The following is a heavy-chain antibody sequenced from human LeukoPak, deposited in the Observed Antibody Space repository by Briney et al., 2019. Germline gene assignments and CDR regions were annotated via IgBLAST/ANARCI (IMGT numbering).Heavy chain of an antibody. CDR1: GYSISSGYY. D-gene: IGHD4-11*01. Sequence: SETLSLTCTVSGYSISSGYYWGWIRQPPGKGLEWIGSIYHSGGTFYNPSLKSRVTISVDTSKNQFSLKLSSVTAADTAVYYCARTSTYTNYDYWGQGTLVTVSS. CDR3: ARTSTYTNYDY. CDR2: IYHSGGT. J-gene: IGHJ4*02. V-gene: IGHV4-38-2*02.